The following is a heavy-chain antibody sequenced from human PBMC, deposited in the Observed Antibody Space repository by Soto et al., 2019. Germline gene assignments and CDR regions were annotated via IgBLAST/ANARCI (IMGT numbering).Heavy chain of an antibody. D-gene: IGHD4-17*01. J-gene: IGHJ2*01. CDR3: AAHLKTTVTAYWYFDL. CDR1: GGSFSGYY. Sequence: PSATLSLTCAVYGGSFSGYYWSWIRQPPGKGLDWIGEINHSGSTNFNPSLKSRVSISVDTSKKQFSLKLNSVTAADTAVYYCAAHLKTTVTAYWYFDLWGRGTLVTVSS. CDR2: INHSGST. V-gene: IGHV4-34*01.